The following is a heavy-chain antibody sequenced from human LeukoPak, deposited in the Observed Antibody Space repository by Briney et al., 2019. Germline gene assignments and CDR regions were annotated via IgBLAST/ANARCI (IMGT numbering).Heavy chain of an antibody. D-gene: IGHD3-10*01. J-gene: IGHJ4*02. CDR3: AREGYYGSGSYPPFVY. V-gene: IGHV3-33*01. Sequence: PGRSLRLSCAASGFTFSSYGMHWVRQAPGKGLEWVAVIWYDGSNKYYADSVKGRFTISRDNSKNTLYLQMNSLRAEDTAVYYCAREGYYGSGSYPPFVYWGQGTLVTVSS. CDR2: IWYDGSNK. CDR1: GFTFSSYG.